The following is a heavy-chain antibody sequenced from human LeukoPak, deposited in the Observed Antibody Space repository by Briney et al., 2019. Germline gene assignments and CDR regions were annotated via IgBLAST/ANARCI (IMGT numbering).Heavy chain of an antibody. V-gene: IGHV1-69*13. Sequence: SVKVSCKASGGTFRSYAIAWVRQAPGQGLEWMGRIIPIFDKATHAQKFQGRATITADESTSTAYMELSSLTSEDTAVYYCATSPYDNTGYYSYWGQGSLVTVSS. CDR3: ATSPYDNTGYYSY. D-gene: IGHD3-22*01. CDR2: IIPIFDKA. CDR1: GGTFRSYA. J-gene: IGHJ4*02.